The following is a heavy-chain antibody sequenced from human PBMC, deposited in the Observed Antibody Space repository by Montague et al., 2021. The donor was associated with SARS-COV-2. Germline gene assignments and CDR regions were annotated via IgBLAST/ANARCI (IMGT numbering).Heavy chain of an antibody. CDR1: GDSAAIDIAT. D-gene: IGHD2-2*01. CDR3: ARIPVGSKYYFDF. CDR2: TYYRSKWYN. Sequence: CAISGDSAAIDIATWNSNRQTPSSDLQWLDRTYYRSKWYNDYAEXVKSRITIDPDTSKHQFSLHLNSVTPEDTAVYYCARIPVGSKYYFDFWGQGTLVTVSS. V-gene: IGHV6-1*01. J-gene: IGHJ4*02.